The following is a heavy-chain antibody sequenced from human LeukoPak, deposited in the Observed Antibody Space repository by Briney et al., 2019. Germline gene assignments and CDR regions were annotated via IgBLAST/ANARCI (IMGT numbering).Heavy chain of an antibody. D-gene: IGHD5-18*01. J-gene: IGHJ6*03. V-gene: IGHV1-8*01. Sequence: ASVKVSCKASGYTFTSYDINWVRQATGQGLEWMGWMNPNSGNTGYAQKFQGRVTMTRITSISTAYMELSSLRSEDTAVYYCARGLSDTAMATYYYYYYMDVWGKGTTVTVSS. CDR2: MNPNSGNT. CDR3: ARGLSDTAMATYYYYYYMDV. CDR1: GYTFTSYD.